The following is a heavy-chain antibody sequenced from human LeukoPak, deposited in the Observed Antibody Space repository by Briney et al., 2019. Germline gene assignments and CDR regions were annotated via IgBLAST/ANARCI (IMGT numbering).Heavy chain of an antibody. Sequence: GGSLRLSCAASGFTFNTYTMNWVRQAPGKGQEWVSYISGSSGIIDYADSVRGRFTISRDNAKNSLYLQMNSLRAEDTAVYYCAKTDYYYDSSGYYDYWGQGTLVTVSS. CDR3: AKTDYYYDSSGYYDY. V-gene: IGHV3-48*01. CDR1: GFTFNTYT. J-gene: IGHJ4*02. D-gene: IGHD3-22*01. CDR2: ISGSSGII.